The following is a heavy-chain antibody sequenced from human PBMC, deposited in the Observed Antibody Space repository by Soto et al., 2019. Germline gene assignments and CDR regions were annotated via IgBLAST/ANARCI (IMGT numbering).Heavy chain of an antibody. Sequence: GGSLRLSCVGSGFTFSTYSINWVRQAPGKGLEWVSSISSRSDIYYADSVKGRFTTSRDNAKNSVSLQMNSLRAEDTAVYYCAREYTAWPLAYGLDVWGQGTTVTVSS. CDR3: AREYTAWPLAYGLDV. V-gene: IGHV3-21*01. D-gene: IGHD2-2*02. CDR1: GFTFSTYS. J-gene: IGHJ6*02. CDR2: ISSRSDI.